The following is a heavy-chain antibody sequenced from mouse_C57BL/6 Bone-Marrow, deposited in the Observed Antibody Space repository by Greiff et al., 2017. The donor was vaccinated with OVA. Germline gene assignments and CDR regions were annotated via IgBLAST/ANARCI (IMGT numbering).Heavy chain of an antibody. V-gene: IGHV14-4*01. CDR2: IDPENGDT. CDR1: GFNIKDDY. CDR3: TKIYYYGSSYGY. Sequence: EVQLQQSGAELVRPGASVKLSCTASGFNIKDDYMHWVKQRPEQGLEWIGWIDPENGDTEYASKFQGKATITADTSSNTAYLQLSSLTSEDTAVYYCTKIYYYGSSYGYWGQGTTLTVSS. J-gene: IGHJ2*01. D-gene: IGHD1-1*01.